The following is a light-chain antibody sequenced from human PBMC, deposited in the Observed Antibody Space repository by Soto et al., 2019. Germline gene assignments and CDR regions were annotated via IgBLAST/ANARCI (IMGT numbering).Light chain of an antibody. V-gene: IGLV2-14*01. CDR3: SSYTSSITR. Sequence: QSALTQPASVSGSPGQSITISCTGTSIDVGGYNYVSWYQQHPGKAPKLMIYDVSNRPSGVSNRFSGSKSGNTASLTISGLQAEDEADYYCSSYTSSITRFGTGTKVTVL. CDR1: SIDVGGYNY. CDR2: DVS. J-gene: IGLJ1*01.